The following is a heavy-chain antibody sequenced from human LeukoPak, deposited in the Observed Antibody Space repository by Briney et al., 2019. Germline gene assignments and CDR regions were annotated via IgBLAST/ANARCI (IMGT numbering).Heavy chain of an antibody. D-gene: IGHD1-26*01. V-gene: IGHV4-39*07. Sequence: SETLSLTCTVSGGSVTSYYYWAWIRQPPGKGLEWIGGIYFSGTTWYNPSLKSRLTISLDASQNQFSLKLRSWTAADTAVYYCAKIEVGRFDPWGQGTLVTVSS. J-gene: IGHJ5*02. CDR2: IYFSGTT. CDR1: GGSVTSYYY. CDR3: AKIEVGRFDP.